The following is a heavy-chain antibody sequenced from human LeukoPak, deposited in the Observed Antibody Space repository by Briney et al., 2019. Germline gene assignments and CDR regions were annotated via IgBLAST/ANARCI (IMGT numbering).Heavy chain of an antibody. CDR2: INPNSGGT. D-gene: IGHD6-19*01. Sequence: GASVKVSCKASGYTFIDYYMHWVRQAPGQGLEWMGRINPNSGGTNYAQKFQGRVTMTRNTSISTAYMELSSLRSEDTAVYYCARSRFQWLVKGRDFDYWGQGTLVTVSS. CDR3: ARSRFQWLVKGRDFDY. V-gene: IGHV1-2*06. J-gene: IGHJ4*02. CDR1: GYTFIDYY.